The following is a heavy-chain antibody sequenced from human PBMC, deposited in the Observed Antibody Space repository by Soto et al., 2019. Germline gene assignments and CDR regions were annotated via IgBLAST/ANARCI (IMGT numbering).Heavy chain of an antibody. CDR2: INPYSGGA. CDR1: GYTFTGYF. CDR3: ARVIRRAYYNPPLDT. J-gene: IGHJ5*02. V-gene: IGHV1-2*02. D-gene: IGHD3-10*01. Sequence: ASVKVSCKASGYTFTGYFMHWVRQAPGQGLEWMGWINPYSGGADYAQSFQGRVTMTRDTSISTVYMELSRLRFDDTAVYYCARVIRRAYYNPPLDTWGQGTVVTVSS.